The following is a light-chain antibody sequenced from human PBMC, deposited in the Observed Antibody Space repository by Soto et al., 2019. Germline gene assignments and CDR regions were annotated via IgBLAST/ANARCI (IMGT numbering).Light chain of an antibody. CDR1: QTVRNNY. V-gene: IGKV3-20*01. CDR2: DAS. J-gene: IGKJ4*01. Sequence: EFVLTQYPGTLSLSPGERATLSCRASQTVRNNYLAWYQQKPGQAPRLLIYDASSRATGIPDRFSGGGSGTDFTLTISRLEPEDFAVXXXXXXXXXXXTXXXGTXVDIK. CDR3: XXXXXXXXT.